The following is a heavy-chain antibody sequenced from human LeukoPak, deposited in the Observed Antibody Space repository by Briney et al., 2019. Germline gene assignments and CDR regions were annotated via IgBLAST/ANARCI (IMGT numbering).Heavy chain of an antibody. J-gene: IGHJ4*02. CDR2: IYYSGST. CDR1: GGSISSGGYY. CDR3: ASLTYYYGSGSYYEDY. Sequence: SETLSLTCTVSGGSISSGGYYWSWIRQHPGKGLEWIGYIYYSGSTYYNPSLKSRVTTSVDTSKNQFSLKLGSVTAADTAVYYCASLTYYYGSGSYYEDYWGQGTLVTVSS. D-gene: IGHD3-10*01. V-gene: IGHV4-31*03.